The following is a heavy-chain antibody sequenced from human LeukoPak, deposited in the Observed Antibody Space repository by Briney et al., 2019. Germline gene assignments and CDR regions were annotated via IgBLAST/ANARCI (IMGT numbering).Heavy chain of an antibody. D-gene: IGHD4-23*01. Sequence: GGSLRLSCTTSGFIFAKYAMAWVRQSPGQGLEWVSTISASVADTYYADSVRGRFTISRDNSRNALYLQLSRLRVDDTAFYYCPKPLLTPGNWGPGTLVTVSS. CDR2: ISASVADT. CDR1: GFIFAKYA. V-gene: IGHV3-23*01. J-gene: IGHJ4*02. CDR3: PKPLLTPGN.